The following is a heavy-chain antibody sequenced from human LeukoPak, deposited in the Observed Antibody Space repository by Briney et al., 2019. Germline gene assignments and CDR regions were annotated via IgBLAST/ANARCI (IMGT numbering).Heavy chain of an antibody. CDR3: ARHTSYGGNSAFGD. CDR1: LGSISNNF. V-gene: IGHV4-59*08. D-gene: IGHD4-17*01. J-gene: IGHJ4*02. Sequence: SETLSLTRTLSLGSISNNFWSWIRQPPGKGVEGIGYIYYTGTTNSNPSLKSRVTISVATSKNHFSLKLYSVTAADTAVYYCARHTSYGGNSAFGDWGQGTLVTVSS. CDR2: IYYTGTT.